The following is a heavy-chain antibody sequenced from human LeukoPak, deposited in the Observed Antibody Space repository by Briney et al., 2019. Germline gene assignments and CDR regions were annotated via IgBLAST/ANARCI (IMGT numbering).Heavy chain of an antibody. CDR2: VGTNHDT. V-gene: IGHV3-13*01. D-gene: IGHD3-16*02. CDR3: TREWRGIASHYSGMDV. J-gene: IGHJ6*02. CDR1: GFSVSTFD. Sequence: GGSLRLSCVASGFSVSTFDMYWVRQAAGGGLEWVAAVGTNHDTLYLGSVKGRFTISRENAKNSLSLEMSYLTVEDAAVYYCTREWRGIASHYSGMDVWGQGTAVIVSS.